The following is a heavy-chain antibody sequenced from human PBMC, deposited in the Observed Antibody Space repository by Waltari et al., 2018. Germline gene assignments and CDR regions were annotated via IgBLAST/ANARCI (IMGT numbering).Heavy chain of an antibody. Sequence: QVQLVQSGAEVKKPGASVKVSCKASGYTFTSYDINWVRQATGQGLEWMGWMKHNSGNKGYEQKCQGRGTMTRNTSISTAYMGLRSLRYEDTAVYYCARGFVLLWFGELYSGYMDVWGKGTTVTVSS. D-gene: IGHD3-10*01. CDR1: GYTFTSYD. V-gene: IGHV1-8*01. CDR3: ARGFVLLWFGELYSGYMDV. J-gene: IGHJ6*03. CDR2: MKHNSGNK.